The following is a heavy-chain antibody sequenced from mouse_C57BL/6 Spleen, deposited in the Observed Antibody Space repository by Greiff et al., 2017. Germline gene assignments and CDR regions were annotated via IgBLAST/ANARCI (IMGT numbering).Heavy chain of an antibody. D-gene: IGHD2-4*01. CDR3: ARGDYDGESYAMDY. Sequence: QVQLQQSGAELVRLGTSVKMSCKASGYTFTNYWIGWAKQRPGHGLEWIGDIYPGGGYTNYNEKFKGKATLTADKSSSTAYMQFSSLTSEDSAIYYCARGDYDGESYAMDYWGQGTSVTVSS. CDR1: GYTFTNYW. V-gene: IGHV1-63*01. CDR2: IYPGGGYT. J-gene: IGHJ4*01.